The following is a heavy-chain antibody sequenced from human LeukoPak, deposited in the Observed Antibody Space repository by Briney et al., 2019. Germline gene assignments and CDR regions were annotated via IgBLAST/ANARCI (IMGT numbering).Heavy chain of an antibody. V-gene: IGHV3-21*01. CDR3: AKQDAYCSCTSCYTGIDY. D-gene: IGHD2-2*02. CDR2: ISSSSSYI. CDR1: EFTFSSYS. J-gene: IGHJ4*02. Sequence: GGSLRLSCAASEFTFSSYSMNWVRQAPGKGLEWVSSISSSSSYIYYADSVKGRFTISRDNAKNSLYLQMNSLRAEDTAVYYCAKQDAYCSCTSCYTGIDYWGQGTLVTVSS.